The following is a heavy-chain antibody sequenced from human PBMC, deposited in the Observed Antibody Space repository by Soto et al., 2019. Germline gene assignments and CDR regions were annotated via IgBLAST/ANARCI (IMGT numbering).Heavy chain of an antibody. J-gene: IGHJ4*02. CDR2: IYPGDSDT. Sequence: GESLKISCKGSGYSFTNYWIGWVRQMPGKGLEWMGIIYPGDSDTRYSPTFQGQVTISADKSISTAYLQWSSLKASDTAMYYCATQLSIYSSGWSFDYWGQGTLVTVSS. CDR3: ATQLSIYSSGWSFDY. D-gene: IGHD6-19*01. V-gene: IGHV5-51*01. CDR1: GYSFTNYW.